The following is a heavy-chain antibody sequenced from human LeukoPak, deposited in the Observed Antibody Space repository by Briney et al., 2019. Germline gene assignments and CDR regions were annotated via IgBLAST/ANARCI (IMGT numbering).Heavy chain of an antibody. Sequence: PSETLSLTCNVSHYSISSGYYWGWIRQPPGKGLEWIGSFYHSGNTYYNPSLKSRVTISVDTSKNQFSLKLSSVTAADTAVYYRARLRPINKNYDILTGWGRGYYYYYYMDVWGKGTTVTISS. V-gene: IGHV4-38-2*02. CDR2: FYHSGNT. J-gene: IGHJ6*03. CDR3: ARLRPINKNYDILTGWGRGYYYYYYMDV. D-gene: IGHD3-9*01. CDR1: HYSISSGYY.